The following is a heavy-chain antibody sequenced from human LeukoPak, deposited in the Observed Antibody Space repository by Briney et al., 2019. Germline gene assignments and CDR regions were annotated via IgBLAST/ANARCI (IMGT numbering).Heavy chain of an antibody. CDR2: TRNKANSYTT. CDR3: ARVVEWELLD. CDR1: GFTFSDHY. D-gene: IGHD1-26*01. V-gene: IGHV3-72*01. Sequence: GGSLRLSCAASGFTFSDHYMDWVRQAPGKGLEWVGRTRNKANSYTTEYAASVKGRFTISRDDSKNSLYLQMNSLKTEDTAVYYCARVVEWELLDWGQGTLVTVSS. J-gene: IGHJ4*02.